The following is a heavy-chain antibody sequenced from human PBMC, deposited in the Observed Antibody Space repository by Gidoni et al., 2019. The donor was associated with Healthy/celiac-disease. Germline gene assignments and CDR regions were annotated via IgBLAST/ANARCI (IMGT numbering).Heavy chain of an antibody. CDR2: IIPIFGTA. D-gene: IGHD6-13*01. J-gene: IGHJ4*02. CDR3: ARGSSSIAAAGTGSYYFDY. Sequence: RQAPGQGLEWMGGIIPIFGTANYAQKFQGRVTITADKSTSTAYMELSSLRSEDTAVYYCARGSSSIAAAGTGSYYFDYWGQGTLVTVSS. V-gene: IGHV1-69*06.